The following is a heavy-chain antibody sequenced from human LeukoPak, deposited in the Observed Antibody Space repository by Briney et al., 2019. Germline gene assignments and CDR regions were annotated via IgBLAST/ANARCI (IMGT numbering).Heavy chain of an antibody. Sequence: SETLSLTCTVSGGSVSSGSYYWSWIRQPPGKGLEWIGEINHSGSTNYNPSLKSRVTISVDTSKNQFSLKLSSVTAADTAVYYCARGDDYSNHIDHWGQGTLVTVSS. CDR3: ARGDDYSNHIDH. J-gene: IGHJ5*02. D-gene: IGHD4-11*01. CDR2: INHSGST. V-gene: IGHV4-39*07. CDR1: GGSVSSGSYY.